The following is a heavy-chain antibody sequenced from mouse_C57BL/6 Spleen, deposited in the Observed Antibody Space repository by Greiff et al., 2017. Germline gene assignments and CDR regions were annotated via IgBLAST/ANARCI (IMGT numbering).Heavy chain of an antibody. D-gene: IGHD2-1*01. CDR2: IGPGSGST. CDR3: AIYYGIVAWFAY. Sequence: VQLQQSGAELVKPGASVKISCKASGYTFTDYYINWVKPRPGQGLEWIGKIGPGSGSTYYNEKFKGKATLTADKSSSTAYMQLSSLTSEDSAVYFCAIYYGIVAWFAYWGQGTLVTVSA. J-gene: IGHJ3*01. CDR1: GYTFTDYY. V-gene: IGHV1-77*01.